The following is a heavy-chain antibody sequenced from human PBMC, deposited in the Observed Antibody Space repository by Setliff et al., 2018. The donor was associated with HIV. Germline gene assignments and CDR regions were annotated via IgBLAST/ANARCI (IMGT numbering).Heavy chain of an antibody. D-gene: IGHD3-10*01. CDR1: GFTVGSNY. CDR3: ARDRVELFWDGELNYMDV. Sequence: GGSLRLSCAASGFTVGSNYMNWVRQAPGKGLEWVSVIYSGGSTYYADSVKGRFTIFRDNSKNTLYLQMNSLRAEDTAVYYCARDRVELFWDGELNYMDVWGKGTTVTVSS. V-gene: IGHV3-66*01. J-gene: IGHJ6*03. CDR2: IYSGGST.